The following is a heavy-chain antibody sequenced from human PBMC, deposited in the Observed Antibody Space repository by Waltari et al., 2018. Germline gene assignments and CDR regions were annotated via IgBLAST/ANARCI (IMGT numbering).Heavy chain of an antibody. CDR1: GYTLAGLS. Sequence: QVQVEQSGSEVKRPGASVRVSCTVPGYTLAGLSIDWVRQVPAKGLEWMGRLDREDGETTSSQHFQGRITVTEDTSTNTAYMGLRTLVSDDTAVYFCHLTGRNIVLAGGTPSFYSYMDVWGRGTTVTVS. J-gene: IGHJ6*03. V-gene: IGHV1-24*01. D-gene: IGHD6-13*01. CDR2: LDREDGET. CDR3: HLTGRNIVLAGGTPSFYSYMDV.